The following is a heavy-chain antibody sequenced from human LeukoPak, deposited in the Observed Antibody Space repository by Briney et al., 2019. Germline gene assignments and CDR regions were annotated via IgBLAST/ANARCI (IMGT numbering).Heavy chain of an antibody. D-gene: IGHD1-1*01. J-gene: IGHJ4*02. CDR3: ATDDVTTGTKTALGY. Sequence: GASVKVSCKASGFTFTSSAVQWVRQARGQGLEWIGWIVVGSGNTNYAQKFQERVTINRDMSTSTAYMELSSLRSEDTAVYNCATDDVTTGTKTALGYWGQGTLVTVSS. CDR1: GFTFTSSA. CDR2: IVVGSGNT. V-gene: IGHV1-58*01.